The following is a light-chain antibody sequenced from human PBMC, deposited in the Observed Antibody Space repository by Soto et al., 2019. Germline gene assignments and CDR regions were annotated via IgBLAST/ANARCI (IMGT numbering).Light chain of an antibody. Sequence: QSVLTQPASVSGSPGQSITISCTGASSDVGAYNYVSWYQQHPGKAPKLMIYEVSNRPSGVSNRFSGSKSGNTASLTISGLQAEDEADYYCSSYTSGSTPYVFGTGTKVT. CDR2: EVS. CDR1: SSDVGAYNY. J-gene: IGLJ1*01. V-gene: IGLV2-14*01. CDR3: SSYTSGSTPYV.